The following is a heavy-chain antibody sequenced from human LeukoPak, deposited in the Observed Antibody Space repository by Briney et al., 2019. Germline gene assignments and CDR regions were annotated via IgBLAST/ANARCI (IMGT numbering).Heavy chain of an antibody. D-gene: IGHD4-11*01. CDR2: FYAGATT. J-gene: IGHJ4*02. Sequence: PGGSLRLSCAVSGFSVSNNYMTWVRQAPGKGLEWVSVFYAGATTYYADSVKGRFTISKDISKNTLSLQMNNLRAEDTAVYFCARFRDSHYLAPFDFWGQGALVTVSS. V-gene: IGHV3-53*01. CDR1: GFSVSNNY. CDR3: ARFRDSHYLAPFDF.